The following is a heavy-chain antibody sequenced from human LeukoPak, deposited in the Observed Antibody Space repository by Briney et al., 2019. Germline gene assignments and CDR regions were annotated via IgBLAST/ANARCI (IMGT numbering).Heavy chain of an antibody. CDR2: IYYSGST. V-gene: IGHV4-4*02. CDR3: AGDYGDYYFDY. J-gene: IGHJ4*02. CDR1: GWSISSYNW. Sequence: SETLSLTCAVSGWSISSYNWWNWVRQTPGKGLEWIGGIYYSGSTYYNPSLKSRVTISVDTSKNQFSLKLSSVTAADTAVYFCAGDYGDYYFDYWGQGTLVTVSS. D-gene: IGHD4-17*01.